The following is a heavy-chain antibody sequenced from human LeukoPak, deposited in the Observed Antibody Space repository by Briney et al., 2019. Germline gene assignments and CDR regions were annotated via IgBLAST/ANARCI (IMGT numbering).Heavy chain of an antibody. V-gene: IGHV3-7*01. CDR1: GFIFSTYW. D-gene: IGHD4-17*01. J-gene: IGHJ6*03. CDR2: IKQDGSEK. Sequence: GGSLRLSCTASGFIFSTYWMTWVRQSPGKGLQWVANIKQDGSEKYYVDAVQGRFTISRDNAKNSVYLQISGLRADDTAVYYCAKDPVTTLWYYYMDVWGKGTTVTISS. CDR3: AKDPVTTLWYYYMDV.